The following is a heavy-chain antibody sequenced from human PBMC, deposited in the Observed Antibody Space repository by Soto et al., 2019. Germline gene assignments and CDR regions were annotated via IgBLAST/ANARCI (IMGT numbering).Heavy chain of an antibody. CDR3: ARVDYDFWSGYYYDWFDP. CDR1: GGSISSYY. J-gene: IGHJ5*02. Sequence: SETLSLTCTVSGGSISSYYWSWIRQPPGKGLEWIGYIYYSGSTNYNPSLKSRVTISVDTSKNQFSLKLSSVTAADTAVYYCARVDYDFWSGYYYDWFDPWGQGTLDTVSS. D-gene: IGHD3-3*01. CDR2: IYYSGST. V-gene: IGHV4-59*01.